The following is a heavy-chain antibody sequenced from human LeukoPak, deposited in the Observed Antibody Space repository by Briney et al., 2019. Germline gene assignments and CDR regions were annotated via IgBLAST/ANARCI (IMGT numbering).Heavy chain of an antibody. D-gene: IGHD2-2*01. CDR1: GGSISSGGYY. Sequence: PSETLSLTCTVSGGSISSGGYYWSWIRQHPGKGLEWIGYIYYSGSTYYNPSLKSRVTVSVDTSKNQFSLKLSSVTAADTAVYYCARGSDIVVAPSRAFDIWGQGTMVTVSS. V-gene: IGHV4-31*03. J-gene: IGHJ3*02. CDR3: ARGSDIVVAPSRAFDI. CDR2: IYYSGST.